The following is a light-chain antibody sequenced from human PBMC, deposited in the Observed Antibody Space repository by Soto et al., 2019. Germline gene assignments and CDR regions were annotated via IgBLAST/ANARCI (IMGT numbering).Light chain of an antibody. Sequence: EVVMTQSPATLSVSPGERATPSCRASQSVSSNVAWYQQKPGQAPRLLIYGASNRATGIPDRFSGSGSGTDFTLTISRLEPEDFAVYYCQQYGSSGTFGQGTKVDIK. CDR1: QSVSSN. CDR3: QQYGSSGT. J-gene: IGKJ1*01. V-gene: IGKV3-20*01. CDR2: GAS.